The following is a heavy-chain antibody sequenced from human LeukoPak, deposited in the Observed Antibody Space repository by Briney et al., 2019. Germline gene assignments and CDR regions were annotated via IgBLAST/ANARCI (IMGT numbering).Heavy chain of an antibody. CDR1: GGSISSSSYY. Sequence: SETLSLTCTVSGGSISSSSYYWGWIRQPPGKGLEWIGSIYYSGSTYYNPSLKSRVTISVDTSKNQFSLKLSSVTAADTAVYYCARQGRYRGQVVPAARYYMDVWGKGTTVTVSS. V-gene: IGHV4-39*01. D-gene: IGHD2-2*01. CDR2: IYYSGST. J-gene: IGHJ6*03. CDR3: ARQGRYRGQVVPAARYYMDV.